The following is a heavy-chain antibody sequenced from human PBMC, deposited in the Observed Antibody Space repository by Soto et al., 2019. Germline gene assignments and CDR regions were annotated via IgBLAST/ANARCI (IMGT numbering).Heavy chain of an antibody. CDR3: AKSPLGAMDDAFDI. V-gene: IGHV3-30-3*02. CDR1: GFTFSSYA. D-gene: IGHD3-16*01. Sequence: GGSLRLSCAASGFTFSSYAMHWVRQAPGKGLEWVAVISYDGSNKYYADSVKGRFTISRDNAKNSLYLQMNSLRAKDTALYYCAKSPLGAMDDAFDIWGQGTMVTVSS. CDR2: ISYDGSNK. J-gene: IGHJ3*02.